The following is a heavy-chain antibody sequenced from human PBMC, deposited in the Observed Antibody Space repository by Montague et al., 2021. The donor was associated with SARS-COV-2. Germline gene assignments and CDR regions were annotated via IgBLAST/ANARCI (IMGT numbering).Heavy chain of an antibody. CDR2: IYTSGST. CDR3: ARESLHLTGYYNDYFDY. D-gene: IGHD3-9*01. J-gene: IGHJ4*02. CDR1: GGSISSGSYY. Sequence: TLSLTCTVSGGSISSGSYYWNWIRQPAGKGLEWIGCIYTSGSTNYNPSLKSRVTISVDTSKNQFSLKLSSVTAADTAVYYCARESLHLTGYYNDYFDYWGQGTLVTVSS. V-gene: IGHV4-61*02.